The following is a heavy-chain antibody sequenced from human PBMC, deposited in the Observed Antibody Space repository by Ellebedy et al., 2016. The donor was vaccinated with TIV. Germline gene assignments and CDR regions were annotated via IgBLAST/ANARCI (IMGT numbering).Heavy chain of an antibody. J-gene: IGHJ4*02. CDR3: ARSLSGSYVGFDY. Sequence: SETLSLXXTVSGGSISSSSYYWGWIRQPPGKGLEWIGSIYYSGSTYYNPSLKSRVTISVDTSKNQFSLKLSSVTAADTAVYYCARSLSGSYVGFDYWGQGTLVTVSS. V-gene: IGHV4-39*07. CDR1: GGSISSSSYY. CDR2: IYYSGST. D-gene: IGHD3-10*01.